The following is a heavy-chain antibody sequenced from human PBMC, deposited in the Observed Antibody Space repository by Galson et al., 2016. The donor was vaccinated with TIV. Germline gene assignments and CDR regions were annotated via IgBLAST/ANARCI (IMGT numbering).Heavy chain of an antibody. CDR2: IIPMFGTA. Sequence: SVKVSCKASGVTFSLHAISWVRQAPGQGLEWMGGIIPMFGTANYAQKFQGRATITADESTNTAHMELSSLRSEDAAVYYCARPREGVQHQHYYSMDVWGQGTTLTVSS. CDR3: ARPREGVQHQHYYSMDV. D-gene: IGHD2-2*01. J-gene: IGHJ6*02. CDR1: GVTFSLHA. V-gene: IGHV1-69*13.